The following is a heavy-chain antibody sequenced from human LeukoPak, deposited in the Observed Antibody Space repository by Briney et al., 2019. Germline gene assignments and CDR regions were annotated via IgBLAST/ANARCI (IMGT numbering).Heavy chain of an antibody. Sequence: SETLSLTCTVSGGSISSSSYYWGWIRQPPGKGLEWIGSIYYSGSTYYNPSLKSRVTISVGTSKNQFSLKLSSVTAADTAVYYCASPVLRFLEWPGAFDIWGQGTMVTVSS. CDR3: ASPVLRFLEWPGAFDI. CDR2: IYYSGST. V-gene: IGHV4-39*01. D-gene: IGHD3-3*01. J-gene: IGHJ3*02. CDR1: GGSISSSSYY.